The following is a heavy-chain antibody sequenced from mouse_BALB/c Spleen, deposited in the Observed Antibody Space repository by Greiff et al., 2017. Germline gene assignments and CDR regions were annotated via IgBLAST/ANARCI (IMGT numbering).Heavy chain of an antibody. CDR3: ARMDHYAMDY. CDR2: ISSGSSTI. Sequence: DVKLVESGGGLVQPGGSRKLSCAASGFTFSSFGMHWVRQAPEKGLEWVAYISSGSSTIYYADTVKGRFTISRDNPKNTLFLQMTSLRSEDTAMYYCARMDHYAMDYWGQGTSVTVSS. J-gene: IGHJ4*01. CDR1: GFTFSSFG. V-gene: IGHV5-17*02.